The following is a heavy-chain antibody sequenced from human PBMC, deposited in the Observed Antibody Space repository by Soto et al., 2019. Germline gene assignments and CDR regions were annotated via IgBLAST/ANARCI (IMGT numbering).Heavy chain of an antibody. V-gene: IGHV3-23*01. J-gene: IGHJ4*02. CDR2: LSGSGVST. CDR1: GFPFSNYA. D-gene: IGHD3-22*01. CDR3: AKIESRFFSDSTGYYPFDY. Sequence: GGSLRLSCVASGFPFSNYAMTWVRQAPGKGLEWVSALSGSGVSTYYADSVMGRFTISRDNSKNTVYLQMNSLRAEDTAVYYCAKIESRFFSDSTGYYPFDYWGQGTLVTVSS.